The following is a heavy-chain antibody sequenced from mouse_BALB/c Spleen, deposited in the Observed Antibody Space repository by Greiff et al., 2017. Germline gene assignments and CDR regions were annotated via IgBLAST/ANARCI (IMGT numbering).Heavy chain of an antibody. J-gene: IGHJ4*01. CDR3: ARHETGTRAMDY. CDR2: ISDGGSYT. Sequence: EVKVVESGGGLVKPGGSLKLSCAASGFTFSDYYMYWVRQTPEKRLEWVATISDGGSYTYYPDSVKGRFTISRDNAKNTLYLQMSSLKSEDTAMYYCARHETGTRAMDYWGQGTSVTVSS. D-gene: IGHD4-1*01. V-gene: IGHV5-4*02. CDR1: GFTFSDYY.